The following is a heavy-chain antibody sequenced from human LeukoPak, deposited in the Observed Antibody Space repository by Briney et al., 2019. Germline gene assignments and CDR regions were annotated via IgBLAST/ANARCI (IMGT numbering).Heavy chain of an antibody. CDR1: GGSISSYY. CDR3: ARDLYYYDSSGYQIPNYYYYMDV. D-gene: IGHD3-22*01. V-gene: IGHV4-4*07. Sequence: KSSETLSLTCTVSGGSISSYYWSWIRQPPGKGLEWIGRIYTSGSTNYNPSLKSRVTMSVDTSKNQFSLKLSSVTAADTAVYYCARDLYYYDSSGYQIPNYYYYMDVWGKGTTVTISS. CDR2: IYTSGST. J-gene: IGHJ6*03.